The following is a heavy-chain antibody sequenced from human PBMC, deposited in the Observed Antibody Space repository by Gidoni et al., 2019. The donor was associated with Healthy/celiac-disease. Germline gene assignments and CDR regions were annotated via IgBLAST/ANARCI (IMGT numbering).Heavy chain of an antibody. CDR1: GFTFSSYG. D-gene: IGHD1-26*01. CDR2: IWYDGSNK. J-gene: IGHJ4*02. CDR3: ARDGWELVRYYFDY. V-gene: IGHV3-33*01. Sequence: QVQLVESGGGVVQPGRSLRLSCAASGFTFSSYGMHWVRQAPGKGLEGVAVIWYDGSNKYYADSVKGRFTISRDNSKNTLYLQMNSLRAEDTAVYYCARDGWELVRYYFDYWGQGTLVTVSS.